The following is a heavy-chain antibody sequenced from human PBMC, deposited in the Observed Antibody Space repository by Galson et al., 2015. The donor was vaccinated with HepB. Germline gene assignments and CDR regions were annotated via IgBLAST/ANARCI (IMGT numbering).Heavy chain of an antibody. CDR2: ISAYNGNT. D-gene: IGHD6-13*01. Sequence: SVKVSCKASGYTFTSYGISWVRQAPGQGLEWMGWISAYNGNTNYAQKLQGRVTMTTDTSTSTAYMELRSLRSDDTAVYYCAREEGRYSSHWYFDLWGRGTLVTVSS. V-gene: IGHV1-18*04. J-gene: IGHJ2*01. CDR3: AREEGRYSSHWYFDL. CDR1: GYTFTSYG.